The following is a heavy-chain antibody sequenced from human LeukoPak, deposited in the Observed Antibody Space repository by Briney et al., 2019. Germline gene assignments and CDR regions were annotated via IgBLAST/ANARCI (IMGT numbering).Heavy chain of an antibody. CDR2: IKSDGKT. Sequence: GGSLRLSCEASGFTFSRYWMHWVRQAPGKGLVWVSRIKSDGKTNYADSVKGRFTISRDNAKNTLYLQMNSLGVEDTAVYSCASDFGGHDDFWGQGILVTVSS. D-gene: IGHD4-23*01. CDR1: GFTFSRYW. J-gene: IGHJ4*02. V-gene: IGHV3-74*01. CDR3: ASDFGGHDDF.